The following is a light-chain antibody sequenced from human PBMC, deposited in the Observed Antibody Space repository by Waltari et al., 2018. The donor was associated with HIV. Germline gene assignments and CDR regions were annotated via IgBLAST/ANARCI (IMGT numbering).Light chain of an antibody. J-gene: IGLJ3*02. V-gene: IGLV1-44*01. CDR3: STWDDGLDGPV. CDR1: SPNIGRNT. Sequence: QSVLTQPPSASGTPGQRVPIPCSGSSPNIGRNTGNWYQQLPGTAPKLLIYTDNQRPSGVPDRFSGSKSDTSASLAISGLQSEDEADYYCSTWDDGLDGPVFGGGTKLTVL. CDR2: TDN.